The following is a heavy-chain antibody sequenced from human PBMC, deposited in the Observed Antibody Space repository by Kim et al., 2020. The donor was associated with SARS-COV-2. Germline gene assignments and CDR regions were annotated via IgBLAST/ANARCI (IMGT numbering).Heavy chain of an antibody. J-gene: IGHJ4*02. V-gene: IGHV5-51*01. CDR2: IYPGDSDT. Sequence: GESLKISCKGSGYSFTSYWIGWVRQMPGKGLEWMGIIYPGDSDTRYSPSFQGQVTISADKSISTAYLQWSSLKASDTAMHYCARLFSDGVFNTRYYFDYWGQGTLVTVSS. D-gene: IGHD3-10*01. CDR3: ARLFSDGVFNTRYYFDY. CDR1: GYSFTSYW.